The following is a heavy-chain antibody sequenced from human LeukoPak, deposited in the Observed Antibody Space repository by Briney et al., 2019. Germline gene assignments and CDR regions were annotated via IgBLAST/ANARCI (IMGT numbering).Heavy chain of an antibody. CDR3: ARRPSRIVGTTKEFDS. V-gene: IGHV5-10-1*01. Sequence: GESLKISCKGSGYSFITNWISWVRQMPGKGLEWMGTINPRDSYTNYSPSFQGHVTTSADKSISTAYLQWSSLKASDTAMYHCARRPSRIVGTTKEFDSWGQGTLVTVSS. CDR2: INPRDSYT. J-gene: IGHJ4*02. CDR1: GYSFITNW. D-gene: IGHD1-26*01.